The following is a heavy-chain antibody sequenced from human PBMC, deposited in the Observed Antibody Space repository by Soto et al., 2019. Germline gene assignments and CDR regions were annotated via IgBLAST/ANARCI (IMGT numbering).Heavy chain of an antibody. V-gene: IGHV3-9*01. J-gene: IGHJ4*02. CDR1: GFTFDDYA. CDR3: AKGKKGGRSILAAAGTFDY. D-gene: IGHD6-13*01. CDR2: ISWNSGSI. Sequence: EVQLVESGGGLVQPGRSLRLSCAASGFTFDDYAMHWVRQAPGKGLEWVSGISWNSGSIGYADSVKGRFTISRDNAKNSLYLQMNSLRAEDTALYYCAKGKKGGRSILAAAGTFDYWGQGTLVTVSS.